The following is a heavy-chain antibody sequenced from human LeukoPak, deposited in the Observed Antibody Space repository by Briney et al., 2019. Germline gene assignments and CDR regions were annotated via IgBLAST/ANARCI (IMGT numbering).Heavy chain of an antibody. CDR3: TSIDYGDYRSRDY. D-gene: IGHD4-17*01. Sequence: GGYLRLSCAASGFTFSGSAMHWVRQASRKGLEWVGRIRSKANSYATAYAASVKGRFTISRDDSNSTAYLQMNSLKTEDTAVYYCTSIDYGDYRSRDYWGQGTLVTDSS. CDR1: GFTFSGSA. V-gene: IGHV3-73*01. J-gene: IGHJ4*02. CDR2: IRSKANSYAT.